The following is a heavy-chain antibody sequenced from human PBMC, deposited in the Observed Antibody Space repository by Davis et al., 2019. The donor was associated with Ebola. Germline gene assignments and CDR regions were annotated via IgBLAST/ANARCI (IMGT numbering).Heavy chain of an antibody. Sequence: GESLKISCAASGFTFSSYAMSWVRQAPGKGLEWGSAISGSGGSTYYADSVKGRFTISRDNAKNSLYLQMNSLRAEDTAVYYCARETEIAVAGTLYYYYGMDVWGQETTVTVSS. CDR3: ARETEIAVAGTLYYYYGMDV. CDR1: GFTFSSYA. V-gene: IGHV3-23*01. D-gene: IGHD6-19*01. CDR2: ISGSGGST. J-gene: IGHJ6*02.